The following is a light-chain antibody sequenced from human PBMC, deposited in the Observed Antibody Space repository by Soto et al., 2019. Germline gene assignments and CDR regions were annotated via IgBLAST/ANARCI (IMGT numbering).Light chain of an antibody. Sequence: DIVLTQSPGSLSLSPGERATLSCRASESVSSTYLAWYQQKPGQAPRLLIYATSTRATGIPDRFSGSGSGTDFTLTISRLEPEAFAVYYCQQYCSSPRTFCQGTKLEIK. CDR3: QQYCSSPRT. V-gene: IGKV3-20*01. CDR2: ATS. J-gene: IGKJ2*01. CDR1: ESVSSTY.